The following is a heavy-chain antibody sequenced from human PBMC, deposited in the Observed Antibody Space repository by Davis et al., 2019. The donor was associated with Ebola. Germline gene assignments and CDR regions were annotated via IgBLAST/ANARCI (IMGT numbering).Heavy chain of an antibody. J-gene: IGHJ3*02. CDR2: IIPIFGTA. Sequence: AASVKVSCKASGGAFTNFAVNWVRQAPGQGLEWVGMIIPIFGTANYAQNFQGRVSMTRNTSINTAYMELNSLRSDDTAVYYCARGVVGLRDAFDIWGQGTIVTVSS. CDR1: GGAFTNFA. CDR3: ARGVVGLRDAFDI. D-gene: IGHD1-26*01. V-gene: IGHV1-69*05.